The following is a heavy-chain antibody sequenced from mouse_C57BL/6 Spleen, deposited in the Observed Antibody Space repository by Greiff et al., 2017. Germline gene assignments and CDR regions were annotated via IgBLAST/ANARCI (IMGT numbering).Heavy chain of an antibody. CDR1: GYTFTSYW. D-gene: IGHD1-1*01. Sequence: VQLQQSGAELAKPGASVTLSCKASGYTFTSYWMHWVNQRPGQGLEWIGYINPRSGYTKYNQKFKDKATLTADKSSSTAYMQLSSLTYEDSAVYYCARNYGSSYWGAWFAYWGQGTLVTVSA. CDR2: INPRSGYT. V-gene: IGHV1-7*01. CDR3: ARNYGSSYWGAWFAY. J-gene: IGHJ3*01.